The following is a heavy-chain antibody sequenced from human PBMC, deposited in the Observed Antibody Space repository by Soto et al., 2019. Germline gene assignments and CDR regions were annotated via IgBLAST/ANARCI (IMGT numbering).Heavy chain of an antibody. D-gene: IGHD4-17*01. Sequence: QVQLVESGGGVVQPGRSLRLSCAASGFTFSSYGMHWVRQAPGKGLEWVAVIWYDGSNKYYADSVKGRFTISRDNSKNTLYLQMNSLRAEDKAVYYGAREDSTVTTTDAFDIWGQGTMVTVSS. V-gene: IGHV3-33*01. CDR3: AREDSTVTTTDAFDI. CDR2: IWYDGSNK. J-gene: IGHJ3*02. CDR1: GFTFSSYG.